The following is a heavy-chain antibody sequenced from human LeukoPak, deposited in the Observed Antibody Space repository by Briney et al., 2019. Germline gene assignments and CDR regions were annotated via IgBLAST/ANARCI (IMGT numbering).Heavy chain of an antibody. J-gene: IGHJ4*02. CDR2: MNPNSGTT. CDR3: ARGLKASSGHSGDY. D-gene: IGHD4-23*01. V-gene: IGHV1-8*03. CDR1: GGTFSSYC. Sequence: ASVKVSCKASGGTFSSYCISWVRQAAGQGLEWVGCMNPNSGTTGYAQKFQGRVTITRNTSISTAYMALSSLRSEDTAVYYCARGLKASSGHSGDYWGQGTLVTVSS.